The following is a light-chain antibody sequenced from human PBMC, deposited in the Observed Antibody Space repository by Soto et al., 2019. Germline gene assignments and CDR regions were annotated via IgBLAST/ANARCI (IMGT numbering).Light chain of an antibody. J-gene: IGKJ3*01. CDR1: QGISSF. CDR3: QHYNSYSEA. V-gene: IGKV1-9*01. CDR2: VAS. Sequence: DIVTITCRATQGISSFLAWYQQKPGKAPKLLIYVASSLQSGAPSRFSGSGSGTEFTLTISSLQPDDFATYYCQHYNSYSEAFGPGTKVDIK.